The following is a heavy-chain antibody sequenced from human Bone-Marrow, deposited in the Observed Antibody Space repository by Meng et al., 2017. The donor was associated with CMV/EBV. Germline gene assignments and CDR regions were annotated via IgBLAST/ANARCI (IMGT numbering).Heavy chain of an antibody. CDR3: ARANYDFWSGPTYYYYGMDV. J-gene: IGHJ6*02. D-gene: IGHD3-3*01. Sequence: GESLKISCAASGFTFSSYDMHWVRQATGKGLEWVSAIGTAGDTYYPGSVKGRFTISRENAKNSLYLQMNSLRAGDTAVYYCARANYDFWSGPTYYYYGMDVWGQGTTVTVSS. CDR2: IGTAGDT. CDR1: GFTFSSYD. V-gene: IGHV3-13*01.